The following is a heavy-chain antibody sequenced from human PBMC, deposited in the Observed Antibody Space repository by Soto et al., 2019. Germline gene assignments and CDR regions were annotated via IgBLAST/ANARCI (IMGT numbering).Heavy chain of an antibody. CDR2: ISSSGSTI. V-gene: IGHV3-11*01. Sequence: NPGGSLRLSCAASGFTFSDYYMSWIRQAPGKGLEWVSYISSSGSTIYYADSVKGRFTISRDNAKNSLYLQMNSLRAEDTAVYYCASLALWFGEFIDYWGQGTLVTVSS. CDR3: ASLALWFGEFIDY. D-gene: IGHD3-10*01. CDR1: GFTFSDYY. J-gene: IGHJ4*02.